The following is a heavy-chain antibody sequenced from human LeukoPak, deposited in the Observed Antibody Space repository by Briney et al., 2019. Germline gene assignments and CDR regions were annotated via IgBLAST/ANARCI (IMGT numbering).Heavy chain of an antibody. CDR1: GGSISSSSYY. Sequence: PSETLSLTCTVSGGSISSSSYYWGWIRQPPGKGLEWIGSIYYSGSTYYNPSLKSRVTISVDTSKNQFSLKLSSVTAADTAVYYCARISYYYYYMDVWGKGTTVTVSS. CDR3: ARISYYYYYMDV. CDR2: IYYSGST. V-gene: IGHV4-39*07. J-gene: IGHJ6*03.